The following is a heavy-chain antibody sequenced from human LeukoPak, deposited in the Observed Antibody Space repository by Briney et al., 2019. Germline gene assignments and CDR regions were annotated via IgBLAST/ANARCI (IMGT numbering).Heavy chain of an antibody. J-gene: IGHJ4*02. CDR3: ARFPRILDY. CDR2: INEDGGET. D-gene: IGHD5-18*01. Sequence: GGSLRLSCTASGFSFSFYWMTWVRQTPGNGLEWVANINEDGGETFYVDSVRGRFTISRDNAKNSLYLQMDSLRADDTAVYYCARFPRILDYWGQGTLVTVSS. CDR1: GFSFSFYW. V-gene: IGHV3-7*04.